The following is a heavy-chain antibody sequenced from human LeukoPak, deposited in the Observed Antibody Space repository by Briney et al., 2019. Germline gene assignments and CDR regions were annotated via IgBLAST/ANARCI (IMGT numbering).Heavy chain of an antibody. D-gene: IGHD2-15*01. CDR3: ARDSGGIDY. CDR2: INHSGST. V-gene: IGHV4-34*01. CDR1: GGSFSGNY. J-gene: IGHJ4*02. Sequence: SETLSLTCAVYGGSFSGNYWSWIRQPPGKGLEWIGEINHSGSTNYNPSLKSRVTISVDTSKNQFSLKLSSVTAADTAVYYCARDSGGIDYWGQGTLVTVSS.